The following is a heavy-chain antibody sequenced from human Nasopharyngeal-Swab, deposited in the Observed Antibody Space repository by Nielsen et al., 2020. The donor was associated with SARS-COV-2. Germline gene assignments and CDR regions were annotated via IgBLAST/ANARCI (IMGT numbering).Heavy chain of an antibody. Sequence: GESLKISCAASGVTFGYYGMHWVRQAPGKGLEWVAVISYDGSKKYYVDSVKGRLTISRDNSKNTLYLQMNSLRAEDTAVHCCARDIGHSSGWYSYYSYGMDVWGQGTTVTVSS. D-gene: IGHD6-19*01. CDR1: GVTFGYYG. J-gene: IGHJ6*02. CDR3: ARDIGHSSGWYSYYSYGMDV. CDR2: ISYDGSKK. V-gene: IGHV3-30*03.